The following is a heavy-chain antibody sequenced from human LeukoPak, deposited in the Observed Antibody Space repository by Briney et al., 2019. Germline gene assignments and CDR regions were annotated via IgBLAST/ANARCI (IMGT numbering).Heavy chain of an antibody. Sequence: GGSLRLSCAASGFTFSSYAMSWVRLAPGKGLEWVSAISGSGGSTYYADSAKGRFTISRDNSKNTLYLQMNSLRAEDTAVYYCAKDRYYYDSIPLFDYWGQGTLVTVSS. CDR2: ISGSGGST. D-gene: IGHD3-22*01. CDR1: GFTFSSYA. J-gene: IGHJ4*02. V-gene: IGHV3-23*01. CDR3: AKDRYYYDSIPLFDY.